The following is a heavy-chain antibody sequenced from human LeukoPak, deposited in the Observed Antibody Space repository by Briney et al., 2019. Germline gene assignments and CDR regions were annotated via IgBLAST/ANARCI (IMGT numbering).Heavy chain of an antibody. CDR2: ISGSGGST. J-gene: IGHJ4*02. CDR3: AKVGYCSSTSCYREIGY. D-gene: IGHD2-2*02. CDR1: GFNFSSYA. V-gene: IGHV3-23*01. Sequence: PGGSLRLSCAASGFNFSSYAMSWVRQAPGKGLEWVSAISGSGGSTYYADSVKGRFTISRDNSKNTVYLQMNSLRAEDTAVYYCAKVGYCSSTSCYREIGYWGQGTLVTVSS.